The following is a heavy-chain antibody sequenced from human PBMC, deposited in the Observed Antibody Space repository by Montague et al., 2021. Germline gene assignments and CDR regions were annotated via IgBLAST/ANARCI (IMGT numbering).Heavy chain of an antibody. CDR1: GYTFISYG. J-gene: IGHJ4*02. D-gene: IGHD6-19*01. V-gene: IGHV1-18*01. CDR3: ASSFGSGSYYYFDY. CDR2: ISAYNGNT. Sequence: SVKVSCKASGYTFISYGISWARQAPGQGLEWMGWISAYNGNTNYAQKLQGRVTMTTDTSTSTAYMEPRSLRSDDTAVYYCASSFGSGSYYYFDYWGQGTLVTVSS.